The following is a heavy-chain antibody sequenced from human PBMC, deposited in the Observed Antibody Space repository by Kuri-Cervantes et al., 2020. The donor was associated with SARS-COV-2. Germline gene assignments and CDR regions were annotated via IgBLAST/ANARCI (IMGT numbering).Heavy chain of an antibody. V-gene: IGHV4-61*02. CDR1: GGSISSGSYY. CDR3: ARHAVGFDY. D-gene: IGHD6-19*01. J-gene: IGHJ4*02. Sequence: LRLSCTVSGGSISSGSYYWSWIRQPAGKGLEWIGRIYSSGSTNYNPSLKSRVTISVDTSTNQFSLKLSSVTAAGTAVYYCARHAVGFDYWGQGTLVTVSS. CDR2: IYSSGST.